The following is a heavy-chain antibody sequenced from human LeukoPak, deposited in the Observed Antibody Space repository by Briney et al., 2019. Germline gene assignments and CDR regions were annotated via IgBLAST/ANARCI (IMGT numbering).Heavy chain of an antibody. Sequence: SVTVSCKASGGTFSSYAISWVRQAPGQGLEWMGRIIPILGIANYAQKFQGRVTITADKSTSTAYMELCSLRSEDTAVYYCAIRGCSSTSCYDPFDYWGQGTLVTVSS. V-gene: IGHV1-69*04. D-gene: IGHD2-2*01. CDR1: GGTFSSYA. CDR2: IIPILGIA. J-gene: IGHJ4*02. CDR3: AIRGCSSTSCYDPFDY.